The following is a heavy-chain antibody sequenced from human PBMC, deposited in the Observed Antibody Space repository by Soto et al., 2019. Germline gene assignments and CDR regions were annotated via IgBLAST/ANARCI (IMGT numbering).Heavy chain of an antibody. D-gene: IGHD3-3*01. CDR2: ISYDGSNK. CDR3: ARVPYTIFGVFDY. J-gene: IGHJ4*02. V-gene: IGHV3-30-3*01. Sequence: GGSLRLSCAASGFTFSSYAMHWVRQAPGKGLEWVAVISYDGSNKYYADSVKGRFTISRDNSKNTLYLQMNSLRAEDTAVYYCARVPYTIFGVFDYWGQGTLVTVSS. CDR1: GFTFSSYA.